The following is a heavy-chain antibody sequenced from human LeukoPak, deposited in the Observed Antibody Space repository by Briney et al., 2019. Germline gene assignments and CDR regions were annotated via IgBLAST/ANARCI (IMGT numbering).Heavy chain of an antibody. CDR1: GGSISSSNW. V-gene: IGHV4-4*02. CDR2: IYTSGST. Sequence: SGTLSLTCAVSGGSISSSNWWSWIRQPPGKGLEWIGRIYTSGSTNYNPSLKSRVTISVDTSKNQFSLKLSSVTAADTAVYYCASDRIEVDAFDIWGQGTMVTVSS. CDR3: ASDRIEVDAFDI. D-gene: IGHD2-15*01. J-gene: IGHJ3*02.